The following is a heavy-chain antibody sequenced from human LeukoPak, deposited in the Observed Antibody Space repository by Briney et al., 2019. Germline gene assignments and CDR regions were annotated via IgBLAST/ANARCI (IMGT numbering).Heavy chain of an antibody. J-gene: IGHJ5*02. D-gene: IGHD6-19*01. CDR1: GFTFSSYE. Sequence: GGSLRLSCAASGFTFSSYEMNWVRQAPGKGLEWVSYISSSGSTIYYADSVKGRLTISRDNAKNSLYLQTNSLRAEDTAVYYCARVGYSSGWSPGRNNWFDPWGQGTLVTVSS. CDR2: ISSSGSTI. V-gene: IGHV3-48*03. CDR3: ARVGYSSGWSPGRNNWFDP.